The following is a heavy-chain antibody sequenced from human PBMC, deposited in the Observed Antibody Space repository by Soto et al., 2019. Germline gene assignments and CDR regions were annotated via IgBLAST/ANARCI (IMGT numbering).Heavy chain of an antibody. Sequence: LSCAASGCRFSDYYMSWMRQAPGKGLEWVSYISSSGSTIYYADSVKGRFTISRDNAKNSLYLQVNSLRAEDTAVYYCASGNYISGWSYDAFEVWGPGSMVTV. CDR1: GCRFSDYY. D-gene: IGHD6-19*01. J-gene: IGHJ3*01. CDR3: ASGNYISGWSYDAFEV. V-gene: IGHV3-11*01. CDR2: ISSSGSTI.